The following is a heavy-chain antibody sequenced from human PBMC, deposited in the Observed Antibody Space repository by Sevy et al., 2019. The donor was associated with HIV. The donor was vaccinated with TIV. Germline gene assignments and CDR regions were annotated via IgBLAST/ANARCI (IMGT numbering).Heavy chain of an antibody. J-gene: IGHJ1*01. V-gene: IGHV3-48*03. CDR1: GFTFSSYE. CDR2: CSTSGSII. D-gene: IGHD6-13*01. Sequence: GGSLRLSCVASGFTFSSYEMNWVRQAPGKGLEWVSHCSTSGSIIHYEDSVKGRFTISRDNAKNSLYLQMNSLRAEDTAVYYCAREDGSRQYFQYWGQGTLVTVSS. CDR3: AREDGSRQYFQY.